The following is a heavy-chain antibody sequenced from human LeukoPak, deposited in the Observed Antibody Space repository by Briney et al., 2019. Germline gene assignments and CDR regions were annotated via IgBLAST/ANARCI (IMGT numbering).Heavy chain of an antibody. Sequence: GGSLRLSCAASGITFSNYWIHWVRQAPGEGLVWVSRINTDGTTTTYADSVKGRFTISRDNAKNTLYLQMNSLRAEDTAVYYCARPRYCSSTSCYSVDYWGQGTLVTVSS. J-gene: IGHJ4*02. CDR1: GITFSNYW. CDR3: ARPRYCSSTSCYSVDY. V-gene: IGHV3-74*01. D-gene: IGHD2-2*02. CDR2: INTDGTTT.